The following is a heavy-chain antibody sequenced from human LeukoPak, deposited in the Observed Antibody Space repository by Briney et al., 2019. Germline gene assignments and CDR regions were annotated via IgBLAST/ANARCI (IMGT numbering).Heavy chain of an antibody. Sequence: SGGSLRLSCAASGFTFSTFAMIWVRQPPGKGLEWVSSIFPSGGEIHYADSVRGRFTISRDNSKSTLSLQMNSLRDEDTAIYYCATYRQVLLPFESWGQGTLVTASS. V-gene: IGHV3-23*01. CDR2: IFPSGGEI. CDR3: ATYRQVLLPFES. D-gene: IGHD2-8*02. J-gene: IGHJ4*02. CDR1: GFTFSTFA.